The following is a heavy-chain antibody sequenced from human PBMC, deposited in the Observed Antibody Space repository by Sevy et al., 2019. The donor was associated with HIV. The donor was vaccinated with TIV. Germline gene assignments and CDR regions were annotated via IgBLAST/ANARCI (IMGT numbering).Heavy chain of an antibody. V-gene: IGHV3-33*01. CDR1: GFNFSIYG. D-gene: IGHD3-10*01. Sequence: GGSLRLSCAASGFNFSIYGMHWVRHAPGKGLEWVALIYFHGSIKYYVDSVKGRFTISRDNSKNTLYLQMNSLRVEDTAVYYCVRGRDYGNFDYWGQGTLVTVSS. J-gene: IGHJ4*02. CDR3: VRGRDYGNFDY. CDR2: IYFHGSIK.